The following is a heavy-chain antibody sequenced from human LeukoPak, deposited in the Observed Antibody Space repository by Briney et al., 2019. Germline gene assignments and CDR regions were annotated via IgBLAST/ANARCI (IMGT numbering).Heavy chain of an antibody. D-gene: IGHD1-7*01. CDR1: GGSISSYY. CDR2: IYYSGST. Sequence: SETLSLTCTVSGGSISSYYWSWIRQPPGKGLEWIGYIYYSGSTNYNPSLKSRVTISVDTSKNQFSLKLSSVTAADTAVYYCARDRGNWNYASPFDYWGQGTLVTVSS. V-gene: IGHV4-59*01. J-gene: IGHJ4*02. CDR3: ARDRGNWNYASPFDY.